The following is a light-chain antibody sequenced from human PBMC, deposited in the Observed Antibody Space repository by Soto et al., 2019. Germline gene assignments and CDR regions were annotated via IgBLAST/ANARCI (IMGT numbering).Light chain of an antibody. CDR3: QQRSNWPPLT. CDR2: DAS. Sequence: EIVLTQSPATLSLSPGERDTLSCRASQSVISYLAWYQQKPGQAPRLLIYDASNMATGIPARFSGSGSGTDFTLTISSLEPEDFAVYYCQQRSNWPPLTFGGGTKVEIK. CDR1: QSVISY. J-gene: IGKJ4*01. V-gene: IGKV3-11*01.